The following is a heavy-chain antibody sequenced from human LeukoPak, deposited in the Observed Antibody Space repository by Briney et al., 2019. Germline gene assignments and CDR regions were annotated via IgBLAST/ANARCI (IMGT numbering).Heavy chain of an antibody. Sequence: ASVKVSCKASGYTFTSYGISWVLQAPGHGLEWMGWISAYNGNTNYAQKLQGRVTMTTDTSTSTAYMELRSLRSDDTAVYYCARAVVEVQFDYWGQGTLVTVSS. D-gene: IGHD3-22*01. CDR2: ISAYNGNT. J-gene: IGHJ4*02. CDR3: ARAVVEVQFDY. CDR1: GYTFTSYG. V-gene: IGHV1-18*01.